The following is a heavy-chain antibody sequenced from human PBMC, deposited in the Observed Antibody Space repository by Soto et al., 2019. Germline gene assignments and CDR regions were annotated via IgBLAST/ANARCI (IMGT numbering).Heavy chain of an antibody. Sequence: SETLSLTCTVSGGSINSGGYFWTWVRQHPGKGLEWIGYMYNSGTTYYTSSLKSRVNISGDTSKNQFSLRLSSVTAADTAVYSSARATGRSFFDYWGQGTLVTVSS. J-gene: IGHJ4*02. CDR3: ARATGRSFFDY. D-gene: IGHD3-10*01. CDR1: GGSINSGGYF. V-gene: IGHV4-31*03. CDR2: MYNSGTT.